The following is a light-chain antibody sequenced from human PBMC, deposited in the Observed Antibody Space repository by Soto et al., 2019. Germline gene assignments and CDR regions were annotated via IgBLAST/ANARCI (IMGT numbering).Light chain of an antibody. CDR1: QSVSSY. CDR3: QQRSNWPLFT. CDR2: DAS. V-gene: IGKV3-11*01. J-gene: IGKJ3*01. Sequence: EIALTQAPPTQSLSDGERATPSCRASQSVSSYLAWYQQKPGQAPRLLIYDASNRATGIPARFSGSGSGTDFTLTISSLEPEDFAVYYCQQRSNWPLFTFGPGTKVDIK.